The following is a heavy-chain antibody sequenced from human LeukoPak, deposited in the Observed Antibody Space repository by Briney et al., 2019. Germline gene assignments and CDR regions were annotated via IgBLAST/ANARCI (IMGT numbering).Heavy chain of an antibody. J-gene: IGHJ2*01. CDR3: ARGGSSVAARPPWWYFDL. D-gene: IGHD6-6*01. V-gene: IGHV1-46*01. CDR2: INPSVGST. Sequence: ASVNVSCKASGYTFTSYYMQWVRQAPGQGLEWMGIINPSVGSTSYAQKFQGRVTMTRDTSTSTVYMELSSLRSEDTAVYYCARGGSSVAARPPWWYFDLWGRGTLVTVSS. CDR1: GYTFTSYY.